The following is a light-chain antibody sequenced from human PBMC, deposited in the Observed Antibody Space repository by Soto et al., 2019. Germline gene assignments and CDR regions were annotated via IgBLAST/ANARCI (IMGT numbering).Light chain of an antibody. CDR1: ISNIGNNY. V-gene: IGLV1-51*01. J-gene: IGLJ2*01. CDR2: DNY. Sequence: QSVLTQLPSVSAAPGQTVTLSCSGSISNIGNNYVSWFQQFPGTGPKLLIYDNYKRPSGIPDRFSGSKSGTSATLGITGLQIGDEADYYCATWDSSLSAAVFGGGTKVTVL. CDR3: ATWDSSLSAAV.